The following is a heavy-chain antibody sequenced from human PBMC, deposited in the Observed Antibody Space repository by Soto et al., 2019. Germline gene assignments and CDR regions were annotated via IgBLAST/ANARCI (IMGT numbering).Heavy chain of an antibody. V-gene: IGHV3-66*01. D-gene: IGHD2-15*01. CDR1: VFTVSSKY. CDR2: IQSGGTT. CDR3: ARDDVLCSGGSCYGVPMEV. J-gene: IGHJ6*03. Sequence: VALRLSCAPSVFTVSSKYMSGVPPTPVKVLEWFSLIQSGGTTYYADSVKGRFTISRDSSKNTLRLQMDRLRAEDTAVYYCARDDVLCSGGSCYGVPMEVWGKGTTVTVSS.